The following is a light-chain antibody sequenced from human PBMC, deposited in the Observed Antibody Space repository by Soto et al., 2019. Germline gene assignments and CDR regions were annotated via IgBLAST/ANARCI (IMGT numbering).Light chain of an antibody. Sequence: ETLMTQSPATLFVSPGERATLSCRAGQSVSSNLAWYQQKPGQAPRLLIYGASTRATGIPARFSGSGSGTECTLTISSLQSEDFAVYYCQQYNNWPRTFGQGTKVEIK. CDR2: GAS. V-gene: IGKV3-15*01. CDR3: QQYNNWPRT. CDR1: QSVSSN. J-gene: IGKJ1*01.